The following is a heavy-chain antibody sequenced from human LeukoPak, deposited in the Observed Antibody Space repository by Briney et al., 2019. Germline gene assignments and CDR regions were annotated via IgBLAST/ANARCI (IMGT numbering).Heavy chain of an antibody. CDR1: GFTVSSNY. V-gene: IGHV3-53*04. D-gene: IGHD2-15*01. CDR2: IYSGGST. Sequence: GGSLRLSCAASGFTVSSNYMSWVRQAPGKGLEWVSVIYSGGSTYYADFVKGRFTISRHNSKNTLYLQMNSLRAEDTAVYYCASELGYCSGGSCSRGMDVWGQGTTVTVSS. CDR3: ASELGYCSGGSCSRGMDV. J-gene: IGHJ6*02.